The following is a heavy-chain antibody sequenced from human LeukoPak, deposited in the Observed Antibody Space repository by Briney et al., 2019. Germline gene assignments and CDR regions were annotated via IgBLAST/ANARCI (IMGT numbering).Heavy chain of an antibody. D-gene: IGHD2-2*01. V-gene: IGHV1-2*02. CDR3: ARGEGCSSTRCYYYYYMDV. CDR1: GYTFTGYY. J-gene: IGHJ6*03. Sequence: ASVKVSCKTSGYTFTGYYMHWVRQAPGQGLEWMGWINPDSGATNYAQKFQGRVTMTRDTSISTAYMELSRQRSDDTAVYYCARGEGCSSTRCYYYYYMDVWGKGTTVTVSS. CDR2: INPDSGAT.